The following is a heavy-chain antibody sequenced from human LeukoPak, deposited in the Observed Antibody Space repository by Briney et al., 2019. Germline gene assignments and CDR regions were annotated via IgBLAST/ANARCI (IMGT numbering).Heavy chain of an antibody. CDR1: GYTSTSYD. V-gene: IGHV1-8*01. CDR3: AREVAVGYDFWSGYYRHFDY. CDR2: MNPNSGNT. D-gene: IGHD3-3*01. J-gene: IGHJ4*02. Sequence: ASVKVSCKASGYTSTSYDINWVRQATGQGLEWMGWMNPNSGNTGYAQKFQGRVTMTRNTSISTAYMELSSLRSEDTAVYYCAREVAVGYDFWSGYYRHFDYWGQGTLVTVSS.